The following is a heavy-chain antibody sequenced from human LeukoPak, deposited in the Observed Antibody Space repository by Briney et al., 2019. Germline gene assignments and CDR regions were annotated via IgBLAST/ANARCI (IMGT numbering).Heavy chain of an antibody. CDR3: ARDKDYDYIWGSYRPDDFDP. Sequence: GGSLRLSCAASGFTFSSYTMNWVRQAPGKGLEWVSSTSSSSSYIYYADSMKGRFTISRDNAKNSLYLQMNSLRAEDTAVYYCARDKDYDYIWGSYRPDDFDPWGQGTLVTVSS. D-gene: IGHD3-16*02. J-gene: IGHJ5*02. CDR2: TSSSSSYI. V-gene: IGHV3-21*01. CDR1: GFTFSSYT.